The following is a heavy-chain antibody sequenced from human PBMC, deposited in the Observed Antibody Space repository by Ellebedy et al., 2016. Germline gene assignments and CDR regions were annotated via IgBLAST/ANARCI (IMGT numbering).Heavy chain of an antibody. Sequence: ASVKVSCKSSGYTFTNYGINWVRQAPGQGLEWMGWIDTYDGTTKYAQTFQGRVTMTTDTSTSPTYMELRNLKSDDTAVYYCARHRWIQLWPSGDYWGQGSLVAVSS. V-gene: IGHV1-18*04. D-gene: IGHD5-18*01. CDR2: IDTYDGTT. CDR3: ARHRWIQLWPSGDY. J-gene: IGHJ4*02. CDR1: GYTFTNYG.